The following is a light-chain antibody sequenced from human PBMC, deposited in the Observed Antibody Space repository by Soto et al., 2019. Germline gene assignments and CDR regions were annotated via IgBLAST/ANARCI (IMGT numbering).Light chain of an antibody. CDR3: CSYAGSSTWV. CDR1: RSDIGSYNF. CDR2: EAS. J-gene: IGLJ3*02. Sequence: QSVLTQPASVSGSPGQSITISCTGTRSDIGSYNFVSWYQQRPGKAPKLMIFEASKRPSGVPYRFSGSKSANTASLTISGLQAEYEADYYCCSYAGSSTWVFGGGTKLTVL. V-gene: IGLV2-23*01.